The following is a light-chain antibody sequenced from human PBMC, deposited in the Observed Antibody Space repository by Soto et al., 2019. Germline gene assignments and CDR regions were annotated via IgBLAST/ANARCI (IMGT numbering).Light chain of an antibody. CDR3: SSYAGSSTFYV. V-gene: IGLV2-23*01. J-gene: IGLJ1*01. CDR2: EGS. Sequence: QSVLTQPASVSGSPGQSITISCTGTSSDVGSYNLVSWYQQNPGKAPKLMVYEGSKRPSGVSNRFSGSKSANTASLTISGLQAEDEADYYCSSYAGSSTFYVFGTGTKVTVL. CDR1: SSDVGSYNL.